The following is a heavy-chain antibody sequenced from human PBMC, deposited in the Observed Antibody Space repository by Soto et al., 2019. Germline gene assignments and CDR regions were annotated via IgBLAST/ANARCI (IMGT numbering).Heavy chain of an antibody. D-gene: IGHD1-26*01. V-gene: IGHV1-69*12. CDR2: IIPIFGTA. CDR1: GGTFSSYA. CDR3: ARHSGSYYLFDY. Sequence: QVQLVQSGAEVKKPGSSVKVSCKASGGTFSSYAISWVRQAPGQGLEWMGGIIPIFGTANYAQKFQGRVTXXAXESTSTAYMELSSLRSEDTAVYYCARHSGSYYLFDYWGQGTLVTVSS. J-gene: IGHJ4*02.